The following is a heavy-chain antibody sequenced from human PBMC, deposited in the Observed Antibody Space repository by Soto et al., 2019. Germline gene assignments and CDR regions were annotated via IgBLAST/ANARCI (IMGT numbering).Heavy chain of an antibody. CDR2: INPNSGGT. Sequence: QVQLVQSGAEVKKPGASVKVSCKASGYTFTGYYMHWVRQAPGQGLEWMGWINPNSGGTNYAQKFQGWVTMTRDTSISTAYMELSRLRSDDTAVYYCERDHCGGDCYRVTGPVNAFDIWGQGTMVTVSS. J-gene: IGHJ3*02. CDR1: GYTFTGYY. CDR3: ERDHCGGDCYRVTGPVNAFDI. D-gene: IGHD2-21*02. V-gene: IGHV1-2*04.